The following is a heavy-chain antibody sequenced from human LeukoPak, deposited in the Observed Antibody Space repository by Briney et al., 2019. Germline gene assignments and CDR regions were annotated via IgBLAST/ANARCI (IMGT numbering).Heavy chain of an antibody. J-gene: IGHJ4*02. Sequence: PGGSLRLSCAASGFTLSSNYMSWVRQAPGKGLEWVSVIYSDGHTYYADSVKGRFTISRDNSKTTLYLQMNSRRGEESGVYYCGRDEGFHGSGSNWGQGTLVTVSS. V-gene: IGHV3-66*01. CDR3: GRDEGFHGSGSN. CDR1: GFTLSSNY. D-gene: IGHD3-10*01. CDR2: IYSDGHT.